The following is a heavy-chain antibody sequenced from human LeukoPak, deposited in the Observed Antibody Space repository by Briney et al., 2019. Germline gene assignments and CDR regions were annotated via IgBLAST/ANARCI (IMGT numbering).Heavy chain of an antibody. V-gene: IGHV1-46*01. CDR2: INPSGGST. CDR3: ARDPELITMVRGVIIGLDS. D-gene: IGHD3-10*01. J-gene: IGHJ5*01. Sequence: GASVKVSCKASGYTFTSYYMHWVRQAPGQGLEWMGIINPSGGSTSYAQKFQGRVTMTRDTSTSTVYMELSSLRSEDTAVYYCARDPELITMVRGVIIGLDSWGQGTLVTVSS. CDR1: GYTFTSYY.